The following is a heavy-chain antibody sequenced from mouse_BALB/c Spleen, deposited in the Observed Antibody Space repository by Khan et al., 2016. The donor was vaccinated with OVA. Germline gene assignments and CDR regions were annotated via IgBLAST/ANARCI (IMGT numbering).Heavy chain of an antibody. Sequence: VQLQQSGPGLVKPSQSLSLTCTVTGYSITSNYAWNWIRQFPGNKLEWMGYISYSDSTSYNPSLTSRISITRDTSKNPFFLQLNSVTTEDTATYYCARGNYYGYAMDYWGQGTSVTVSA. V-gene: IGHV3-2*02. J-gene: IGHJ4*01. CDR3: ARGNYYGYAMDY. CDR2: ISYSDST. CDR1: GYSITSNYA. D-gene: IGHD1-1*01.